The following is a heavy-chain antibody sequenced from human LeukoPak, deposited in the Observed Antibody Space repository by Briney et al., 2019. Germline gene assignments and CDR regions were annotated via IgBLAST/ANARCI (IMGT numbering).Heavy chain of an antibody. J-gene: IGHJ4*02. CDR1: GFIVSSTY. V-gene: IGHV3-53*01. CDR2: IYSGGST. CDR3: ARRAGDYSHPYDY. D-gene: IGHD3-22*01. Sequence: QTGGSLRLSCAASGFIVSSTYMSWVRQTPGKGLEWVSLIYSGGSTYYTDSVKGRFTISRDNSKNTLYLQMNSLRAEDTAVYYCARRAGDYSHPYDYWGQGILVTVSS.